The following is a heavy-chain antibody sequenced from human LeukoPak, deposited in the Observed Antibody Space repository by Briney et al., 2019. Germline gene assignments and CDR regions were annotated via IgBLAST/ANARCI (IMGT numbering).Heavy chain of an antibody. CDR1: GGSISSYY. CDR2: TYYSGST. CDR3: AREGGHYYDSSGYWHYFDY. V-gene: IGHV4-59*01. J-gene: IGHJ4*02. D-gene: IGHD3-22*01. Sequence: SETLSLTCTVSGGSISSYYWSWIRQPPGKGLEWIGYTYYSGSTNYNPSLKSRVTISVDTSKNQFSLKLSSVTAADTAVYYCAREGGHYYDSSGYWHYFDYWGQGTLVTVSS.